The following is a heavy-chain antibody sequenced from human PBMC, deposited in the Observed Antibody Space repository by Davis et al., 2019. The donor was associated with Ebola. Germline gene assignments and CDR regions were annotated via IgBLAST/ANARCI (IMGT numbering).Heavy chain of an antibody. D-gene: IGHD5-18*01. J-gene: IGHJ5*02. Sequence: MPSETLSLTCTVSGGSISSYYWSWIRQPPGKGLEWIGYIYYSGSTNYNPSLKSRVTISVDTSKNQFSLKLSSVTAADTAVYYCARHKIQLWFRWFDPWGQGTLVTVSS. V-gene: IGHV4-59*08. CDR1: GGSISSYY. CDR3: ARHKIQLWFRWFDP. CDR2: IYYSGST.